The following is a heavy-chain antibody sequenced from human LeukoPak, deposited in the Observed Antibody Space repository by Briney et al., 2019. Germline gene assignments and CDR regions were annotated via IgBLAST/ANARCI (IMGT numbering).Heavy chain of an antibody. CDR1: GFTFSSYS. J-gene: IGHJ4*02. D-gene: IGHD3-10*01. V-gene: IGHV3-48*02. Sequence: GGSLRLSCAASGFTFSSYSMNWVRQAPGKGLEWLSSITGSSSSIHYADSVKGRFTISRDNAKSSLYLQMNSLSDGDTAVYYRSRLRPSYYPDYWGQGTLVTVSS. CDR3: SRLRPSYYPDY. CDR2: ITGSSSSI.